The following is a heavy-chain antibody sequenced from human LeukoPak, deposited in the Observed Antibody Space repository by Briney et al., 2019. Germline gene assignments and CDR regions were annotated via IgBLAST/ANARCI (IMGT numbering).Heavy chain of an antibody. Sequence: PSETLSLACAVYGGSFSGHFWRWIRQPPGKGLEWIGEINHSGSTNYNPSLKSRVTMSVDTSKNQFSLKLSSVTAVDTAVYYCARRSSSWYLDYWGQGTLVTVSS. D-gene: IGHD6-13*01. V-gene: IGHV4-34*01. CDR3: ARRSSSWYLDY. J-gene: IGHJ4*02. CDR2: INHSGST. CDR1: GGSFSGHF.